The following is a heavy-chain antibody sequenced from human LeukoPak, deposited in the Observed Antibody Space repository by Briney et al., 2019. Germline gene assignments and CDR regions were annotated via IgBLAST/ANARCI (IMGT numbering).Heavy chain of an antibody. CDR3: VRIYCTSTSCYGDSYYGMDV. D-gene: IGHD2-2*01. CDR1: GGSISNTNYY. Sequence: PSETLSLTCTVSGGSISNTNYYWGWIRQPPGKGLEWIGSISYSGSTYYNPSLKTRATMSVDTSENQFSLKLSSVTAADSTVYYCVRIYCTSTSCYGDSYYGMDVWGQGTTVTVSS. J-gene: IGHJ6*02. V-gene: IGHV4-39*01. CDR2: ISYSGST.